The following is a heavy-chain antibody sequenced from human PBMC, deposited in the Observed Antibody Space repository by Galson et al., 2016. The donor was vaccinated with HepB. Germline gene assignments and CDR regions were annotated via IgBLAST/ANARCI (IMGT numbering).Heavy chain of an antibody. V-gene: IGHV1-18*04. CDR3: ARQRTQPSPRGTCYYGMDV. D-gene: IGHD3-10*01. CDR2: ISRHNGNT. CDR1: GYTFISYG. Sequence: SVKVSCKASGYTFISYGISWVRQAPGQGLEWMGWISRHNGNTNYAQNFQGRVTMTTDTSTSTAYLELRSLRSDDTAVYYCARQRTQPSPRGTCYYGMDVWGQGTTVTVSS. J-gene: IGHJ6*01.